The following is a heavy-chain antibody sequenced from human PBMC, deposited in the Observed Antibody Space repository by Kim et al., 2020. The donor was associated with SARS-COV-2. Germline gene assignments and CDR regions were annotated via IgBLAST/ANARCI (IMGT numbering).Heavy chain of an antibody. D-gene: IGHD1-26*01. CDR3: AKDLGCGSSSPAFDI. J-gene: IGHJ3*02. Sequence: DPVKGRFTPARDNSKNTLDLTMNSLRAEDTAVYYCAKDLGCGSSSPAFDIWGQGTMVTVSS. V-gene: IGHV3-30*02.